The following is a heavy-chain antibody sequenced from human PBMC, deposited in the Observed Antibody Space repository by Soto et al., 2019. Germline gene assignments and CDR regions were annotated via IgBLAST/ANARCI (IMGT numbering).Heavy chain of an antibody. D-gene: IGHD1-26*01. V-gene: IGHV3-23*01. CDR3: AKVSQTHGARNFDY. CDR2: ISGSGGST. Sequence: GGSLRLSCAASGFTFSSYAMSWVRQAPGKGLEWVSAISGSGGSTYYADSVKGRFTICRDNSKHTLYRRMNSLRAEDTAVYYCAKVSQTHGARNFDYWGQGTLVTVSS. J-gene: IGHJ4*02. CDR1: GFTFSSYA.